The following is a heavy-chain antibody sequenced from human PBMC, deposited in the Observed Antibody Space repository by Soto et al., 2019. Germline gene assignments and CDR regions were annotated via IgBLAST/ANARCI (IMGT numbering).Heavy chain of an antibody. CDR3: ASTFVVAATIWFDP. V-gene: IGHV4-4*02. D-gene: IGHD2-15*01. CDR1: GGSIISSNW. CDR2: IYHSGST. J-gene: IGHJ5*02. Sequence: SETLSLTCAVSGGSIISSNWWSWVRHPPGKGLEWIGEIYHSGSTNYNPSLKSRVTISVDKSKNQFSLKLSSVTAADTAVYYCASTFVVAATIWFDPWGQGTLVTVSS.